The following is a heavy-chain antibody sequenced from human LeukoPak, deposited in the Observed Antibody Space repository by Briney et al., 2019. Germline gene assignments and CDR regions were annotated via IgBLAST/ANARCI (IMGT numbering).Heavy chain of an antibody. D-gene: IGHD6-25*01. J-gene: IGHJ6*02. Sequence: GGSLRLSCAASGFTVSANYMTWVRQAPGKGLEWVSVIFRNGNTYYADSVKGRFTISRDNSKNTLYLQMNSLRAEDTAEYYCARDSGWGSNYYYGMDVWGQGTTVTVSS. CDR3: ARDSGWGSNYYYGMDV. V-gene: IGHV3-53*01. CDR1: GFTVSANY. CDR2: IFRNGNT.